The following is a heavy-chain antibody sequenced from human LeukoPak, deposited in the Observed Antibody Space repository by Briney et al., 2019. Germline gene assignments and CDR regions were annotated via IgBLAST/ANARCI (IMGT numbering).Heavy chain of an antibody. CDR1: GFTVSSNY. Sequence: GGSLRLSCAASGFTVSSNYMSWIRQAPGKGLEWVSYISSSSSYTNYADSVKGRFTISRDNAKNSLYLQMNSLRAEDTTVYYCARATNIWFGELYFDYWGQGTLVTVSS. J-gene: IGHJ4*02. CDR2: ISSSSSYT. D-gene: IGHD3-10*01. V-gene: IGHV3-11*05. CDR3: ARATNIWFGELYFDY.